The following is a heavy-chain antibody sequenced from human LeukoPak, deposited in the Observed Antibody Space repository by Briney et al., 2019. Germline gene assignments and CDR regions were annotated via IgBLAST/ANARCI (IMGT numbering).Heavy chain of an antibody. Sequence: PGGSLRLSCAASRFTFRTYAMSWVRQAPGKGLEWVSAIGNSGGTTYYADSVKGRFTISRDNSKNTLYLQMNSLRAEDTAIYYCAKGYGDFVGYFDSWGQGTLVTVSS. D-gene: IGHD4-17*01. J-gene: IGHJ4*02. CDR3: AKGYGDFVGYFDS. CDR1: RFTFRTYA. CDR2: IGNSGGTT. V-gene: IGHV3-23*01.